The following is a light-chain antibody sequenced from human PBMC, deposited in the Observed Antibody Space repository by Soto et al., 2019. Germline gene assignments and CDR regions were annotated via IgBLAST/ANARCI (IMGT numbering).Light chain of an antibody. CDR3: QQTYTNPQT. V-gene: IGKV1-39*01. J-gene: IGKJ1*01. CDR1: QTSATY. CDR2: EAS. Sequence: DIQMTQSPSSLSASVADRVTITCRASQTSATYINWYQQKSGSAPRLLIYEASGLQSGVPSRFSGSGSGTHFVLTISNFQPEDSATYFCQQTYTNPQTFGQGTKVEIK.